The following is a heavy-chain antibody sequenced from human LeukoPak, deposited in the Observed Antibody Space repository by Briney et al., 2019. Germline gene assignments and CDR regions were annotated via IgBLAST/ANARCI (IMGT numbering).Heavy chain of an antibody. Sequence: ASVKVSCKASGYTFTSYGISWVRLAPGQGHEWMGWISAYNGNTNYAQKLQGRVTMTTDTSTSTAYMELRSLRSDDTAVYYCARDYPLGAIAVVLGIDYWGQGTPVTVSS. D-gene: IGHD6-19*01. CDR3: ARDYPLGAIAVVLGIDY. J-gene: IGHJ4*02. CDR1: GYTFTSYG. V-gene: IGHV1-18*01. CDR2: ISAYNGNT.